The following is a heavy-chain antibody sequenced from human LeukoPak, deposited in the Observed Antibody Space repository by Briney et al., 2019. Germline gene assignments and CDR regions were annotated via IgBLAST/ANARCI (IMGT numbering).Heavy chain of an antibody. V-gene: IGHV1-24*01. J-gene: IGHJ4*02. CDR2: FDPKDGET. Sequence: ASVNLSDTVSGYTLTVLSILWVREAPGKGHGWEGGFDPKDGETIYEQKFQGRVTMTTDPTTTTAYMELRSRRSDDTAVYYCARFSLSFSSSGHYYFDYWGQGTPVTVSS. D-gene: IGHD6-13*01. CDR1: GYTLTVLS. CDR3: ARFSLSFSSSGHYYFDY.